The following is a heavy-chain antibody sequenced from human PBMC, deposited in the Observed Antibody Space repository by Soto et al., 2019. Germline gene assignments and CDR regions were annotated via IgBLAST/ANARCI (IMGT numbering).Heavy chain of an antibody. CDR3: VYDSSGYYIPYFDY. Sequence: ASVQVACQAAGGTYRSCAIILVRQAPGQGLEWMGGIIPIFGTANYAQKFQGRVTITADESTSTAYMELSSLRSEDTAVYYCVYDSSGYYIPYFDYWGQGTLVTVSS. D-gene: IGHD3-22*01. J-gene: IGHJ4*02. CDR1: GGTYRSCA. V-gene: IGHV1-69*13. CDR2: IIPIFGTA.